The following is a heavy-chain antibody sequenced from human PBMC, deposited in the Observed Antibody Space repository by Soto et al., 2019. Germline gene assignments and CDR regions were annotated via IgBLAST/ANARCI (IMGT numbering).Heavy chain of an antibody. CDR1: GFFISSGNY. CDR2: IFHGGNT. V-gene: IGHV4-38-2*01. CDR3: ARARWYDAFDV. J-gene: IGHJ3*01. Sequence: SETLSLTCAVSGFFISSGNYWGWIRKPPGKGLEWIGSIFHGGNTYYNPSLKSRVTISVDMSKNQFSLKLSSVTVADTAVYYCARARWYDAFDVWGQGTVVTVSS. D-gene: IGHD2-15*01.